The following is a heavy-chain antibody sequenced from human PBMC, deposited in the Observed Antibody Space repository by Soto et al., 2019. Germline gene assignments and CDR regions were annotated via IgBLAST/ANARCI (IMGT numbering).Heavy chain of an antibody. CDR2: IKGKTDGGTT. V-gene: IGHV3-15*07. CDR3: TAQRSRGGRPRYFDR. J-gene: IGHJ2*01. CDR1: GFTFSNAW. D-gene: IGHD2-15*01. Sequence: GGSLRLSCAASGFTFSNAWMNWVRQAPGKGLEWVGRIKGKTDGGTTDYAAPVKGRFTISRDDSKNTQYLQMNSLKTEDIAVYYCTAQRSRGGRPRYFDRWGRGTLVTVAS.